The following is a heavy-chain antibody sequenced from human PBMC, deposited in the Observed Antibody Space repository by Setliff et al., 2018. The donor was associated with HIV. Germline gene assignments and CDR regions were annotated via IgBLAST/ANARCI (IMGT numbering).Heavy chain of an antibody. CDR1: GGSVRSNNYF. CDR2: VYYNGVT. V-gene: IGHV4-39*01. D-gene: IGHD6-19*01. CDR3: ARHWGSGWYMAMDV. J-gene: IGHJ6*04. Sequence: SETLSLTCSVSGGSVRSNNYFWSWVRQPPGKGLQYIGTVYYNGVTYFIPSLKSRLTISVDTSKNQFSLKLSSLTAADTAVYYCARHWGSGWYMAMDVWGKGTTVTVTS.